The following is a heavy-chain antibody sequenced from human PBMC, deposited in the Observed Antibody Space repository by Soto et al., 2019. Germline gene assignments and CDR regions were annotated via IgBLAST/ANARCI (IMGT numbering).Heavy chain of an antibody. V-gene: IGHV4-39*01. Sequence: QLQLQESGPGLVKPSETLSLTCSVSDDSINSDKYYWGWIRQPPGKGLEWIGSIYYRGNACYNPSLQTRATISLDKSRSQFSLKLNSVTAADSAVYFCARLEGLATISYYFDFWGPGALVTVSS. CDR3: ARLEGLATISYYFDF. CDR1: DDSINSDKYY. CDR2: IYYRGNA. J-gene: IGHJ4*02. D-gene: IGHD3-9*01.